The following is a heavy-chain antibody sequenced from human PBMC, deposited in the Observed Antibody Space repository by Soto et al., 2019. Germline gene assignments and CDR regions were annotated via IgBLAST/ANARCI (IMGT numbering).Heavy chain of an antibody. CDR2: ISAYNGNT. CDR1: GYTFTSYG. J-gene: IGHJ5*02. D-gene: IGHD6-6*01. Sequence: ASVKVSCKASGYTFTSYGISWVRQAPGQGLELMGWISAYNGNTNYAQKLQVRGTMTTDTSTSTAYMELRSLRSDDTSVYYCARFGSSAWNWFDPWGQGTLFTVSS. CDR3: ARFGSSAWNWFDP. V-gene: IGHV1-18*04.